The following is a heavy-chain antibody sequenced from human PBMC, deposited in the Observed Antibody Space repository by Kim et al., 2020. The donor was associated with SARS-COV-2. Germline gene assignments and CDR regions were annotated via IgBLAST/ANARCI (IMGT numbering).Heavy chain of an antibody. V-gene: IGHV3-21*01. Sequence: GGSLRLSCAASGFTFSSYSMNWVRQAPGKGLEWVSSISSSSSYIYYADSVKGRFTISRDNAKNSLYLQMNSLRAEDTAVYYCARDFSGSGWYLQYRYYYGMDVWGQGTTVTVSS. CDR3: ARDFSGSGWYLQYRYYYGMDV. CDR1: GFTFSSYS. CDR2: ISSSSSYI. J-gene: IGHJ6*02. D-gene: IGHD6-19*01.